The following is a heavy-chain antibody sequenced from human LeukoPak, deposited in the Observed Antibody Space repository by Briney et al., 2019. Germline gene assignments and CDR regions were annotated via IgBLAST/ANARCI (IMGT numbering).Heavy chain of an antibody. CDR2: ISYDGSNK. CDR3: APENLDY. CDR1: RFTFSSYG. J-gene: IGHJ4*02. Sequence: PGRSLRLSCAASRFTFSSYGMHWVRQAPGKGLEWVAVISYDGSNKYYADSVEGRFTISRDNSKNTLYLQMNSLRPEDTAVYYCAPENLDYWGQGTLVTVSS. V-gene: IGHV3-30*03.